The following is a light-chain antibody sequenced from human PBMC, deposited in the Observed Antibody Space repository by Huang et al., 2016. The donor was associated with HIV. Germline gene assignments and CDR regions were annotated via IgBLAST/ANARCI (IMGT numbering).Light chain of an antibody. CDR1: QSVGSN. Sequence: EVVMTQSPATLSVSPGETATLSCRASQSVGSNLAWYQRKPGQAPSLLIFGASTRATGCPARFSGSGSGTEFTLTISSLQSEDFAVYYCQQYNNWPPTFGQGTKVEIK. J-gene: IGKJ1*01. CDR2: GAS. V-gene: IGKV3-15*01. CDR3: QQYNNWPPT.